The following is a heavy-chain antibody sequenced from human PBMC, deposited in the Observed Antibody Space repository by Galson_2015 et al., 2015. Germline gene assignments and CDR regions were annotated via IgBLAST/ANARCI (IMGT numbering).Heavy chain of an antibody. CDR2: ST. Sequence: STYYADSVKGRFTISRDNSKNTLYLQMNSLRAEDTAVYYCAKAEITFGGPDAFDIWDQGTMVTVSS. V-gene: IGHV3-23*01. D-gene: IGHD3-16*01. CDR3: AKAEITFGGPDAFDI. J-gene: IGHJ3*02.